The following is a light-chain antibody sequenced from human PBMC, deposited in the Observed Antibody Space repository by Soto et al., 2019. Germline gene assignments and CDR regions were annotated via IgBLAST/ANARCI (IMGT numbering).Light chain of an antibody. CDR2: DVI. V-gene: IGLV2-11*01. J-gene: IGLJ2*01. CDR1: SGDVGGYNY. Sequence: QSVLTQPRSVSGSPGQSVTISCTGTSGDVGGYNYVSWYRQHPGTAPKLLIYDVIKRPSGAPDRFSGSKSGNTASLTISGLQADDEADYYCCSNAGSYISVFGGGTKVTVL. CDR3: CSNAGSYISV.